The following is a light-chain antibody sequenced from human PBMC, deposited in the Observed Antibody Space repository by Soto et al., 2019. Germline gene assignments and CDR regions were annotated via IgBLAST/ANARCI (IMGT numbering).Light chain of an antibody. Sequence: EVVLTQSPGTLSLSSGERATLSCRASQSVINRFLAWYQRRPGQAPRLLIYGASSRATGIPDRFSGSGSGTDFTLTISRLEPEDFAVYYCQQYGSSPRTFGQGTKVDI. CDR2: GAS. J-gene: IGKJ1*01. CDR1: QSVINRF. V-gene: IGKV3-20*01. CDR3: QQYGSSPRT.